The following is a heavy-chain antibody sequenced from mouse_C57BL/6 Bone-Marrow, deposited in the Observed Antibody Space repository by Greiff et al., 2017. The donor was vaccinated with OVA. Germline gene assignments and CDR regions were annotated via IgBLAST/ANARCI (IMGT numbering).Heavy chain of an antibody. CDR3: ARNAGYYYSNSYAMDY. V-gene: IGHV1-26*01. J-gene: IGHJ4*01. CDR1: GYTFTDYY. D-gene: IGHD2-5*01. CDR2: INPNNGGT. Sequence: EVQLQQSGPELVKPGASVKISCKASGYTFTDYYMNWVKQSHGKSLEWIGDINPNNGGTSYNQKFKGKATLTVDKSSSTAYMELRSLTSEDAAVYYCARNAGYYYSNSYAMDYWGQGTSVTVSS.